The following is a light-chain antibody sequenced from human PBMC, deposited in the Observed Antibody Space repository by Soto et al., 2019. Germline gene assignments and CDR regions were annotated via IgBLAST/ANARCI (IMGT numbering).Light chain of an antibody. Sequence: QSVLTQPPSVYGAPGQRVTISCIGSTSNIGAGYDLHWYQQLPGTAPKLLIYDDNNRPSGVPDRFSGSKSGTSASLAITGLQAEDEADYYCQSYDSSLSGYVFGTGTKVTAL. CDR2: DDN. J-gene: IGLJ1*01. CDR3: QSYDSSLSGYV. CDR1: TSNIGAGYD. V-gene: IGLV1-40*01.